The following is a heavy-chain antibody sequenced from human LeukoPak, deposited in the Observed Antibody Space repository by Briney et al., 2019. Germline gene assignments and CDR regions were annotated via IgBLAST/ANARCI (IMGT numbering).Heavy chain of an antibody. CDR1: GFTFSSYG. D-gene: IGHD2-21*02. CDR3: ARVGCGGDCYSSSKYYFDY. CDR2: IWYDGSNK. V-gene: IGHV3-33*01. Sequence: GGSLRLSCAASGFTFSSYGMHWVRQAPGKGLEWVAVIWYDGSNKYYADSVKGRFTISRDNSKNTLYVQMNSLRAEDTAVYYGARVGCGGDCYSSSKYYFDYWGQGTLVTVSS. J-gene: IGHJ4*02.